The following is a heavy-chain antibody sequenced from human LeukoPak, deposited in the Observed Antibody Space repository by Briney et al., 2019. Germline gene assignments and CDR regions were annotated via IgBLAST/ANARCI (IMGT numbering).Heavy chain of an antibody. CDR1: GGSMSSYY. CDR3: ARHISGSGTKLDY. V-gene: IGHV4-59*08. J-gene: IGHJ4*02. D-gene: IGHD1-1*01. Sequence: PSETLSLTCTVSGGSMSSYYWSWIRQPPGKGLEWIGYIFYSGSTNYNPSLKSRVTISVDTSKNQFSLKLSSVTAADTAVYYCARHISGSGTKLDYWGQGTLVTVSS. CDR2: IFYSGST.